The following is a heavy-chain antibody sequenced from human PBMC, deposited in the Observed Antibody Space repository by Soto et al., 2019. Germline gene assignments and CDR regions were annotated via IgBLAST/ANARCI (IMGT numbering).Heavy chain of an antibody. CDR2: IKSKTDGETT. CDR3: TTAALARVY. V-gene: IGHV3-15*07. CDR1: SFTFTNAW. Sequence: EMQLVESGGGLVKPGGSLRLSCAASSFTFTNAWMIWVRQAPGKGLEWVGRIKSKTDGETTDYAAPVKGRFTISRDDSKNTLHLQMNSLKTEDTAVYFCTTAALARVYWGQGTLVTVSS. J-gene: IGHJ4*02.